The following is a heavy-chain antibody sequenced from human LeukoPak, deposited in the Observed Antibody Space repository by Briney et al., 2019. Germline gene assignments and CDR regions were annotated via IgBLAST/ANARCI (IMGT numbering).Heavy chain of an antibody. Sequence: GGSLRLSCAASGFTFSSYWMHWVRQAPGKGLVWVSRINSDGSSTSYADSAKGRFTISRDNAKNTLYLQMNSLRAEDTAVYYCARDRMGQQLVYYYYYYMDVWGKGTTVIISS. J-gene: IGHJ6*03. V-gene: IGHV3-74*01. CDR1: GFTFSSYW. CDR2: INSDGSST. D-gene: IGHD6-13*01. CDR3: ARDRMGQQLVYYYYYYMDV.